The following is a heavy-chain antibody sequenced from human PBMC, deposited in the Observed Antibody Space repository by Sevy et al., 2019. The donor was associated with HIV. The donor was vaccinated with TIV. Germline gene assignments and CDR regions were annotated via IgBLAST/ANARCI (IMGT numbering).Heavy chain of an antibody. Sequence: SQTLSLTCAISGDSVSSNSAAWNWIRQSPSRGLEWLGRTYYRSKCYNDYAVSVKSRITINPDTSKNQFSLQLNSVTPEDTAVYYCARGQGYCTGGVCYTLRFDYWGQGTLVTVSS. D-gene: IGHD2-8*02. J-gene: IGHJ4*02. CDR1: GDSVSSNSAA. CDR2: TYYRSKCYN. V-gene: IGHV6-1*01. CDR3: ARGQGYCTGGVCYTLRFDY.